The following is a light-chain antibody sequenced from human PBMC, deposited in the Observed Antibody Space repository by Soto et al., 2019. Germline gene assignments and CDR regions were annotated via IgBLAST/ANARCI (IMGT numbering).Light chain of an antibody. CDR2: GAS. CDR3: QQYGSSGT. CDR1: QSVINNY. V-gene: IGKV3-20*01. J-gene: IGKJ1*01. Sequence: EMVLTQSPGTLSLSPGERPTLSCRASQSVINNYLAWYQQKPGQAPRLLIYGASNRATGIPDRFSGSGSGTDFTLTISRLEPEDFAVYYCQQYGSSGTFGQGTKVDIK.